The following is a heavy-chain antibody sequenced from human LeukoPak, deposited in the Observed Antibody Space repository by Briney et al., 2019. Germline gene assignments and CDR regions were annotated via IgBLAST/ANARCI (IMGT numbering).Heavy chain of an antibody. CDR1: GYTFTAYY. D-gene: IGHD2-21*02. Sequence: ASVKVSCKASGYTFTAYYMHWVRLAPGQGPEWMGWINLNSGGTHYAQKFQGRVTMTRYTSISAAYMEVSRLGSDDTAVYYCARVAGGDWYYFDFWGQGTLVTVSS. V-gene: IGHV1-2*02. J-gene: IGHJ4*02. CDR3: ARVAGGDWYYFDF. CDR2: INLNSGGT.